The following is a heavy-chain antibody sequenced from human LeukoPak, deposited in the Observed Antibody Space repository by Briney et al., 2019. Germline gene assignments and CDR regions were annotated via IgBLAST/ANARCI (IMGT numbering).Heavy chain of an antibody. V-gene: IGHV3-7*01. CDR2: IKQDGSEK. CDR3: ASSTWLPRPFQH. D-gene: IGHD5-24*01. CDR1: GFTFSSYW. Sequence: PGGSLRLSCAASGFTFSSYWMSWVRQAPGKGLEWVANIKQDGSEKYYVDSVKGRLTISRDNAKNSLYLQMNSLRAEDTAVYYCASSTWLPRPFQHWGQGTLVTVSS. J-gene: IGHJ1*01.